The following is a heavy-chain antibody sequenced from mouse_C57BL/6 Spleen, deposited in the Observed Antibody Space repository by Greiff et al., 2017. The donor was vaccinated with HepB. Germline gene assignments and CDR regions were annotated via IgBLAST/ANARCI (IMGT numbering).Heavy chain of an antibody. D-gene: IGHD1-1*01. J-gene: IGHJ4*01. CDR2: IYPSDSET. CDR3: ARGASVVATDYAMDY. CDR1: GYTVTSYW. Sequence: QVQLQQPGAELVRPGSSVKLSCKASGYTVTSYWMDWVKQRPGQGLEWIGNIYPSDSETHYNQKFKDKATLTVDKSSSTAYMQLSSLTSEDSAVYYCARGASVVATDYAMDYWGQGTSVTVSS. V-gene: IGHV1-61*01.